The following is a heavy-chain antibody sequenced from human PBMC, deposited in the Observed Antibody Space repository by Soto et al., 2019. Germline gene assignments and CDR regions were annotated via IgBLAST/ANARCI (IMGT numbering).Heavy chain of an antibody. CDR3: AGAGYCSSTSCYVPRSPYYYYYMDV. Sequence: GGSLRLSCAASGFTVSSNYMSWVRQAPGKGLEWVSVIYSGGSTYYADSVKGRFTISRHNSKNTLYLQMNSLRAEDTAVYYCAGAGYCSSTSCYVPRSPYYYYYMDVWGKGTTVTVSS. D-gene: IGHD2-2*03. CDR2: IYSGGST. V-gene: IGHV3-53*04. CDR1: GFTVSSNY. J-gene: IGHJ6*03.